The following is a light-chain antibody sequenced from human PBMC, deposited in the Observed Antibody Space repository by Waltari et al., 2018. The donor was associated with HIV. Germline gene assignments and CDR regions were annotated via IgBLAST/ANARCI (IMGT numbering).Light chain of an antibody. CDR2: EVS. Sequence: QSALTQPASVSGSRGQSITISCPGPNSAIGSYDLVSWYQQHPGDAPKLIIYEVSYRPSGVSDRFSGSKSINAASLTISGLQADDEADYYCCSYTSAATWVFGGGTKVTVL. J-gene: IGLJ3*02. CDR1: NSAIGSYDL. V-gene: IGLV2-14*01. CDR3: CSYTSAATWV.